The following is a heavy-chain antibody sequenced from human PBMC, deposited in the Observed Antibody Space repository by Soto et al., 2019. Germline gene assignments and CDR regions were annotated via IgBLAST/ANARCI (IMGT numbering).Heavy chain of an antibody. J-gene: IGHJ4*02. CDR3: ARDPGAASFDF. CDR2: INTSNDNK. V-gene: IGHV1-18*01. Sequence: ASVEGSCQASWFTFSKYCHSWVRQAPGEGLEWVGWINTSNDNKLYAQKLQGRLTLTTDTSTSTAYMDLTTLRSDDTAVYFCARDPGAASFDFWAQGTLVTVSS. CDR1: WFTFSKYC. D-gene: IGHD2-15*01.